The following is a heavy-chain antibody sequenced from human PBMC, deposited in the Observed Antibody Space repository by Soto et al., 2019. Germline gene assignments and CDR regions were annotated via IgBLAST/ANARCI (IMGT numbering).Heavy chain of an antibody. CDR1: GYTFSDYY. CDR2: INPNSGDT. CDR3: ARESGGATATLDYYYFYMDV. D-gene: IGHD5-12*01. V-gene: IGHV1-2*06. J-gene: IGHJ6*03. Sequence: QVQLVQSGAEVKKPGASVTVSCKASGYTFSDYYLHWVRQAPGQGPGWMGRINPNSGDTKFAQKFQGRVTMTRDTSVRTAFMELNWLKPDDTAVYYCARESGGATATLDYYYFYMDVWGQGTTVTVSS.